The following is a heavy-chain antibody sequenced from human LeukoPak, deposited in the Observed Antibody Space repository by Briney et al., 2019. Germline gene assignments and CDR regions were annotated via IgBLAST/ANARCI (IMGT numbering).Heavy chain of an antibody. J-gene: IGHJ4*02. CDR2: IYYSGST. V-gene: IGHV4-59*08. CDR3: ARRFDS. Sequence: SETLSLTCTVSGDSISTYYWNWIRQPPGKGLEWIGCIYYSGSTNYNPSLKSRVTISVDTSKNQFSLKLTSVTAADTAVYYCARRFDSWGQGTLVTVSS. CDR1: GDSISTYY.